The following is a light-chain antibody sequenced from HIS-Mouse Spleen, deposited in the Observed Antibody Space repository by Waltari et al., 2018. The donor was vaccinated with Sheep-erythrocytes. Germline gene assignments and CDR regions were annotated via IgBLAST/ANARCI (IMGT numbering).Light chain of an antibody. J-gene: IGKJ4*01. CDR2: DAS. Sequence: DIQMTQSPSSLSASVGDRVTITCQASQDISNYLNWYQQKPGKAPKLLIYDASNLETGVPSRFSGSGSGTVFTFTINSLQPEDIATYYCQQYDNLPLTFGGGTKVEIK. CDR1: QDISNY. V-gene: IGKV1-33*01. CDR3: QQYDNLPLT.